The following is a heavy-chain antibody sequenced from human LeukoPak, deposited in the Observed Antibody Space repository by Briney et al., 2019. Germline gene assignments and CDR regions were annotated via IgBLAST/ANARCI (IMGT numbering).Heavy chain of an antibody. CDR2: ISDSGGST. CDR1: GFTFSSYA. V-gene: IGHV3-23*01. CDR3: AKAPSNDYGDYYFDY. J-gene: IGHJ4*02. Sequence: KPGGSLRLSCAASGFTFSSYAMSWVRQAPGKGLEWVSAISDSGGSTYDADSVKGRFTISRDDSKNTLYLQMNSLRAEDTAVYYCAKAPSNDYGDYYFDYWGQGTLVTVSS. D-gene: IGHD4-17*01.